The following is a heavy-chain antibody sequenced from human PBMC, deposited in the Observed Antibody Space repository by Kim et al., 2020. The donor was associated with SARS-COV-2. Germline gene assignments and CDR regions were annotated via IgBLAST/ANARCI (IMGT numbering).Heavy chain of an antibody. CDR2: IWYDGSNK. D-gene: IGHD2-2*01. CDR3: ARDTCSSTSCYAGGGFYDS. J-gene: IGHJ4*02. V-gene: IGHV3-33*01. CDR1: GFTFSSYG. Sequence: GGSLRLSCAASGFTFSSYGMHWVRQAPGKGLEWVAVIWYDGSNKYYADSVKGRFTISRDNSKNTLYLQMNSLRAEDTAVYYCARDTCSSTSCYAGGGFYDSWGQGTLVTVSS.